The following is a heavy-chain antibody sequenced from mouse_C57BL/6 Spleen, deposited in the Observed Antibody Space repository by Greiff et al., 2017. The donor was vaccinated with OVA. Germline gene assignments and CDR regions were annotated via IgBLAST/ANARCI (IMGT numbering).Heavy chain of an antibody. CDR3: ARKGGFYDGYY. V-gene: IGHV1-69*01. J-gene: IGHJ2*01. CDR1: GYTFTSYW. D-gene: IGHD2-3*01. CDR2: IDPSDSYT. Sequence: QVQLQQSGAELVMPGASVKLSCKASGYTFTSYWMHWVKQRPGQGLEWIGEIDPSDSYTNYNQKFKGKSTLTVDKSSSTAYMQLSSLTSEDSAVYYCARKGGFYDGYYWGQGTTLTVSS.